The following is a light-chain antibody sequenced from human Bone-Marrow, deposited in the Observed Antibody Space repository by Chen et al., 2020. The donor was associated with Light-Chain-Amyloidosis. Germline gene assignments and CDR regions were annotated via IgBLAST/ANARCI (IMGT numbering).Light chain of an antibody. CDR2: GSS. V-gene: IGKV3-20*01. CDR3: QQYGTSPLT. J-gene: IGKJ4*01. CDR1: QTISSNY. Sequence: EIVLTQSPGTLSLSPGEGANLSCRASQTISSNYLTWYQQKFGQDPRLLIYGSSSRSTGIADSFTGSGSGTDFTLTINRLEPEDFAMYYCQQYGTSPLTFGGGTKVEIK.